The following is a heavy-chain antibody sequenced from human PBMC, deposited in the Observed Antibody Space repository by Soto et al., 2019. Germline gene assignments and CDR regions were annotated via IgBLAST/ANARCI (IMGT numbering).Heavy chain of an antibody. CDR1: GITFDDYA. V-gene: IGHV3-9*01. Sequence: EVQLVESGGGLVQPGRSLRLTCAASGITFDDYAMHWVRQAPGKGLEWVSGISWNSGSIGYADSVKGRFTISRDNAKNSLYLQMNSLRAEDTALYYCAKDRLRPRGYHFDYWGQGTLVTVSS. D-gene: IGHD3-10*01. J-gene: IGHJ4*02. CDR3: AKDRLRPRGYHFDY. CDR2: ISWNSGSI.